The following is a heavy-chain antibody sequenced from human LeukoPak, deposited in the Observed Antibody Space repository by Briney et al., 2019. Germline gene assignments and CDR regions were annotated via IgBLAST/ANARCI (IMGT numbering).Heavy chain of an antibody. CDR3: VKWGSFCFWSGPGNWFDP. CDR2: ISSNGGST. J-gene: IGHJ5*02. Sequence: GGSLRLSCSASGLTFSTYAMHWVRQAPGKGLEYVSAISSNGGSTYYADSVKGRFTISRDNSKNTLYLQMSSVRAEDTDVYYCVKWGSFCFWSGPGNWFDPWGQGTLVTVSS. CDR1: GLTFSTYA. D-gene: IGHD3-3*01. V-gene: IGHV3-64D*09.